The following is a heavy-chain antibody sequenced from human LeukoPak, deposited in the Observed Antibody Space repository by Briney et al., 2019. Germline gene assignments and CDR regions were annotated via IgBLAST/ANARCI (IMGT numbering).Heavy chain of an antibody. J-gene: IGHJ5*02. CDR3: AREKTPRSGSYEP. CDR1: GYTFTGYY. CDR2: INPNSGGT. Sequence: GESLKISCKGSGYTFTGYYMHWVRQAPGQGLEWMGWINPNSGGTNYAQKFQGRVTMTRDTSISTAYMELSRLRSDDTAVYYCAREKTPRSGSYEPWGQGTLVTVSS. D-gene: IGHD1-26*01. V-gene: IGHV1-2*02.